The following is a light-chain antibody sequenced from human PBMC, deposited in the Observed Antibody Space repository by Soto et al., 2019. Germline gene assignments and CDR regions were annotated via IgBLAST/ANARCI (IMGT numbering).Light chain of an antibody. CDR1: SSDVGCYNY. J-gene: IGLJ3*02. V-gene: IGLV2-14*01. CDR2: EVS. CDR3: SSYTSSSTWV. Sequence: QSALTQPASVSGSPGQSITISCTGTSSDVGCYNYVSWYQQHPGKAPKLMIYEVSNRPSGVSNRFSGSKSGNTASLTISGLQAEDEADYYCSSYTSSSTWVFGGGTKLPVL.